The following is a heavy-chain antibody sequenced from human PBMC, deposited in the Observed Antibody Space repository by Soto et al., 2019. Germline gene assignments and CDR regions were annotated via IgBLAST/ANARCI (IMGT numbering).Heavy chain of an antibody. J-gene: IGHJ4*02. CDR3: ARDLTSGDY. Sequence: QVQLVQFGAEVKNPGASVKLSCKASGYIFTNYYIHWVRQAPGQGLEWMAIINPSGGSTNYAQKFQGRVTLARDTFTNTVYMELSSLRSEDTAIYYCARDLTSGDYWGQGTLVTVSS. CDR2: INPSGGST. D-gene: IGHD7-27*01. V-gene: IGHV1-46*01. CDR1: GYIFTNYY.